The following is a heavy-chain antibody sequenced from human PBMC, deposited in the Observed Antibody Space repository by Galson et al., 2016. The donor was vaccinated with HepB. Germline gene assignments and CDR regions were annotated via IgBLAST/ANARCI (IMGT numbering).Heavy chain of an antibody. J-gene: IGHJ4*02. CDR3: ARETRPQIVLGSTWYHYYLDF. CDR1: GFTFTSYA. CDR2: ISYDGSNK. V-gene: IGHV3-30-3*01. Sequence: SLRLSCAASGFTFTSYAMHWVRQAPGKGLEWVAVISYDGSNKYYADSVKGRFTISRDNSKNTLYLQMNSLRVEDTAVYYCARETRPQIVLGSTWYHYYLDFWGQGTLVTVSS. D-gene: IGHD6-13*01.